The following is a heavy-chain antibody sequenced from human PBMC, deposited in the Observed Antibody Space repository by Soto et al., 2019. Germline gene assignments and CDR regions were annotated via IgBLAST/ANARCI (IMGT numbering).Heavy chain of an antibody. J-gene: IGHJ3*02. D-gene: IGHD5-18*01. Sequence: GGSLRLSCAASGFTFSSYWMSWVRQAPGKGLEWVANIKQDGSEKYYVDSVKGRFTISRDNAKNSLYLQMNSLRAEDTAVYYCARDRDTAMTPDAFDIWGQGTMVTVSS. CDR1: GFTFSSYW. CDR2: IKQDGSEK. V-gene: IGHV3-7*01. CDR3: ARDRDTAMTPDAFDI.